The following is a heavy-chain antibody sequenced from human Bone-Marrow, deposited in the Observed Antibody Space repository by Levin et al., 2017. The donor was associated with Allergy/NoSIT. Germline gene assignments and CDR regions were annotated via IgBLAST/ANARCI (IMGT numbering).Heavy chain of an antibody. CDR3: ARGWFGELLSH. D-gene: IGHD3-10*01. V-gene: IGHV3-53*01. CDR2: IYSGGST. J-gene: IGHJ4*02. Sequence: AGGSLRLSCAASGFTVSSNYMSWVRQAPGKGPEWASVIYSGGSTYYADSVKGRFTISRDNSKNTLYLQMNSLRAEDTAVYYCARGWFGELLSHWGQGTLVTVSS. CDR1: GFTVSSNY.